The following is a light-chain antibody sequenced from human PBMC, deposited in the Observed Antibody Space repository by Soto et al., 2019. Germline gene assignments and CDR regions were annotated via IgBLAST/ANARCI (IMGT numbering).Light chain of an antibody. Sequence: DIQMTQSPSTLSASVGDRVTINCRASQSISNSLAWYQQKPGKAPKLLIYEASNLKSGVPSRFSGSGSGTKYTLTISSLQPDDSGTYYCQQYNGYWTFGQGTKVEIK. CDR1: QSISNS. CDR3: QQYNGYWT. J-gene: IGKJ1*01. CDR2: EAS. V-gene: IGKV1-5*03.